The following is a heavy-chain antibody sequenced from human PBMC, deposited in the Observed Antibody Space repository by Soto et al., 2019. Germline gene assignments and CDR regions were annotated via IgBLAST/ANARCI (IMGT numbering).Heavy chain of an antibody. CDR1: GGTFSSYT. CDR2: IIPVLDIA. J-gene: IGHJ6*02. D-gene: IGHD1-7*01. Sequence: QVQLVQSGAEVKKPGSSVKVSCKASGGTFSSYTFTWVRQAPGQGLECMGRIIPVLDIANYAQKFQGRVKITADKATSTAYMELSSLRSEDTAVYYCARVGVNATMRTYYYGMDVWGQGTTVTVSS. CDR3: ARVGVNATMRTYYYGMDV. V-gene: IGHV1-69*02.